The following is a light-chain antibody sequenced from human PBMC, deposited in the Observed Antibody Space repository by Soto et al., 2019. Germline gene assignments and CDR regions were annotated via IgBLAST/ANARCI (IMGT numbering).Light chain of an antibody. CDR2: GAS. CDR3: QHFNNWPPELT. CDR1: QSVGGN. V-gene: IGKV3-15*01. Sequence: EIVMTQSPATLSVSPGERATLSCRASQSVGGNLAWYQQKPGQAPRLLIFGASTRATGVPARFSGSGSGTEFILTISSLQSEDFATFYCQHFNNWPPELTFGGGTKVDIK. J-gene: IGKJ4*01.